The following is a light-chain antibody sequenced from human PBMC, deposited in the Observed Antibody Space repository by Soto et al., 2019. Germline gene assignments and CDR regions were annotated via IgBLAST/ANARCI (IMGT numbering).Light chain of an antibody. CDR2: TND. V-gene: IGLV1-44*01. CDR1: ISNIGSNI. Sequence: QSPLSQPPSASDTPGQRVTISCSGSISNIGSNIVNWYQHVPGSAPKILIYTNDQRPSVVPDRFSGAKSGTSASLAISGLQSDDEADYYFAAWDDSLNGYVFGTGTTVTV. J-gene: IGLJ1*01. CDR3: AAWDDSLNGYV.